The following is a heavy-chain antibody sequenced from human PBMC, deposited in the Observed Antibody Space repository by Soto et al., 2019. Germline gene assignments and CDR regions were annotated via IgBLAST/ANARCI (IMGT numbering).Heavy chain of an antibody. CDR3: ARDGIAAAGYNYYYYMDV. CDR1: GGSISIYY. V-gene: IGHV4-59*01. D-gene: IGHD6-13*01. J-gene: IGHJ6*03. CDR2: IYYSGST. Sequence: SDTLSLTCTVSGGSISIYYWSWIRQPPGKGLEWIGYIYYSGSTNYNPSLKSRVTISVDTSKNQFSLKLSSVTAADTAVYYCARDGIAAAGYNYYYYMDVWGKGTTVTVSS.